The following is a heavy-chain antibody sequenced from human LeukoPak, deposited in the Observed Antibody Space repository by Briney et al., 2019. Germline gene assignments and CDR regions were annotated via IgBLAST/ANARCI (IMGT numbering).Heavy chain of an antibody. CDR2: ITGSDPYI. Sequence: KTGGSLRLSCAASGFTFSTFAMHWVRLSPGKGLEWVSSITGSDPYILYADSVKRRFTISRDNTKNLLYLEMNSLRAEDTAMYYCVRDVGAVRGEVYFDYWGQGTLVTVPS. V-gene: IGHV3-21*06. J-gene: IGHJ4*02. CDR3: VRDVGAVRGEVYFDY. D-gene: IGHD3-16*01. CDR1: GFTFSTFA.